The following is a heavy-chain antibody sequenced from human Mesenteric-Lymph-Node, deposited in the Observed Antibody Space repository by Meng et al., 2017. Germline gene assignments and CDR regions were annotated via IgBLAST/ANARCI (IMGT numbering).Heavy chain of an antibody. Sequence: GGSLRLSCAASGFSFSDYFMTWIRQAPGKGLEWLSYISNTGSITYHADSVKGRFSISRDNAKNSLYLQMSSLRPEDTAVYYCTTVSSSSLGYWGQGTLVTVSS. V-gene: IGHV3-11*01. J-gene: IGHJ4*02. CDR1: GFSFSDYF. D-gene: IGHD6-6*01. CDR2: ISNTGSIT. CDR3: TTVSSSSLGY.